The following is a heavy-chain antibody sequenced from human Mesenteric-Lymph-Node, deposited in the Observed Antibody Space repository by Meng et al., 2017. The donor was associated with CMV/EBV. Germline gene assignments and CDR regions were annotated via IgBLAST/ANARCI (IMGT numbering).Heavy chain of an antibody. D-gene: IGHD3-22*01. Sequence: KVSCKGSGYIFASYWIGWVRQMPGKGLEWMGIIYPADSDARYSPSFQGQVTISADKSISTAYLQWSSLKASDTAMYYCARLGDYYESSWLVDYWGQGTLVTVSS. V-gene: IGHV5-51*01. CDR3: ARLGDYYESSWLVDY. CDR1: GYIFASYW. CDR2: IYPADSDA. J-gene: IGHJ4*02.